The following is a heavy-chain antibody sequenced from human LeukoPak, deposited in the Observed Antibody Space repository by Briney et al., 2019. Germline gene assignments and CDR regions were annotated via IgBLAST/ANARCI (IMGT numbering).Heavy chain of an antibody. D-gene: IGHD1-26*01. J-gene: IGHJ4*02. CDR3: ARYSGTFSNSYFDC. V-gene: IGHV3-66*01. CDR2: IYSGRST. CDR1: GFTVSSND. Sequence: GGSLRLSCAASGFTVSSNDMSWVRQAPGKGLEWVSLIYSGRSTYYADSVKGRFIISRDNSKNTLYLHMNSLRAEDTAVYYCARYSGTFSNSYFDCWGQGTLVTVSS.